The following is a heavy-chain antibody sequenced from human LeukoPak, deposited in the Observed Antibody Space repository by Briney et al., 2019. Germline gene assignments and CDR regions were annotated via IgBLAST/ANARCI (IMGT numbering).Heavy chain of an antibody. CDR1: GGSISSYY. Sequence: SETLSLTCTVSGGSISSYYWSWIRQPAGKGLEWIGRIYTSGSTNYNPSLKSRVTMSVDTSKNQFSLKLSSVTAADTAVYYCARDTPDIVLMVYKNWFDPWGQGTLVTVSS. D-gene: IGHD2-8*01. J-gene: IGHJ5*02. CDR2: IYTSGST. V-gene: IGHV4-4*07. CDR3: ARDTPDIVLMVYKNWFDP.